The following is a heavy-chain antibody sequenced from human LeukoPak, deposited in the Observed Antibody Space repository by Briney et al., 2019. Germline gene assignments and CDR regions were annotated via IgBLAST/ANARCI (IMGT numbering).Heavy chain of an antibody. D-gene: IGHD6-6*01. CDR2: IKQDGSEK. CDR1: GFTFTHSW. V-gene: IGHV3-7*01. J-gene: IGHJ4*02. Sequence: GGSLRLSCAASGFTFTHSWMSWVRQAPGKGLEWVANIKQDGSEKYYVDSVEGRFTISRDNAKNSVSLQMNSLRGEDTAVYYCVRALGSSSADYWGQGALVTVSS. CDR3: VRALGSSSADY.